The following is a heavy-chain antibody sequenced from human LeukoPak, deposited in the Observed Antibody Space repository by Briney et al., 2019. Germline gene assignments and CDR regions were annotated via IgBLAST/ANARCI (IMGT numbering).Heavy chain of an antibody. J-gene: IGHJ4*02. CDR3: ARDGYPGGDY. V-gene: IGHV3-48*02. CDR2: ISDTGHAI. CDR1: GFTFSDYS. D-gene: IGHD3-22*01. Sequence: GGSLRLSCAASGFTFSDYSMDWVRQTPGGGLEWVSYISDTGHAIYYADSVKGRFIISRDNAKNSLYLQMNSLRDEGTAVYYCARDGYPGGDYWGQGTLVTVSS.